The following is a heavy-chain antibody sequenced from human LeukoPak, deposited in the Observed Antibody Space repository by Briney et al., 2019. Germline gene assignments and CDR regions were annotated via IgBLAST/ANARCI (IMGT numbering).Heavy chain of an antibody. D-gene: IGHD4-17*01. CDR1: GYTFTSYG. Sequence: APVKVSCKASGYTFTSYGISWVRQAPGQGLEWMGWISAYNGNTNYAQKLQGRVTMTTDTSTGTAYMELRSLRSDDTAVCYCARDYGDYVFDSWGQGTLVTVSS. J-gene: IGHJ4*02. V-gene: IGHV1-18*01. CDR2: ISAYNGNT. CDR3: ARDYGDYVFDS.